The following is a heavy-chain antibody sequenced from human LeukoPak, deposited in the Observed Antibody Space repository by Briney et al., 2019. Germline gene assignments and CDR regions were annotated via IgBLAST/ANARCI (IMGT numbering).Heavy chain of an antibody. CDR2: FDPEDGET. Sequence: ASVKVSRKVSGYTLTELSMHWVRQAPGKGLEWMGGFDPEDGETIYAQKFQGRVTMTEDTSTDTAYMELSSLRSEDTAVYYCATLGPSYGSGIYWFDPWGQGTLVTVSS. D-gene: IGHD3-10*01. J-gene: IGHJ5*02. CDR1: GYTLTELS. V-gene: IGHV1-24*01. CDR3: ATLGPSYGSGIYWFDP.